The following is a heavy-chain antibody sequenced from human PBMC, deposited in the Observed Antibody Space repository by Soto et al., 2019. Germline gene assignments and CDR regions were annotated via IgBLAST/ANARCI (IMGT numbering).Heavy chain of an antibody. CDR1: GGSISSSSYY. Sequence: QLQLQESGPGLVKPSETLSLTCTVSGGSISSSSYYWGWIRQHPGKGLEWIGRIYYSGSTYYNPSLKSRVTISVDTSKNQFSLKLSSVTAADTAVYYCARHQSHSSSYVDPWGQGTLVTVSS. CDR3: ARHQSHSSSYVDP. J-gene: IGHJ5*02. D-gene: IGHD6-13*01. CDR2: IYYSGST. V-gene: IGHV4-39*01.